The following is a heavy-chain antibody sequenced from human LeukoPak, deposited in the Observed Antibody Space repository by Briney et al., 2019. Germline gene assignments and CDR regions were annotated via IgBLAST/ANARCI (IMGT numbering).Heavy chain of an antibody. CDR2: IYSGGST. CDR3: ARSIYYYYYGMDV. J-gene: IGHJ6*02. V-gene: IGHV3-53*04. Sequence: GGSLRLSCAASGFTVSSNYMSWVRQAPGKGLERVSVIYSGGSTYYADSVKGRFTISRHNSKNTLYLQMNSLRAEDTAVYYCARSIYYYYYGMDVWGQGTTVTVSS. CDR1: GFTVSSNY.